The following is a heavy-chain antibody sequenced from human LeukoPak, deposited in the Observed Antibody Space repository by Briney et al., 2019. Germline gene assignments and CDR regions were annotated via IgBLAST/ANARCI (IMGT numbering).Heavy chain of an antibody. V-gene: IGHV3-33*01. CDR1: GFTFGSYG. Sequence: GGSLRLSCAASGFTFGSYGMHWVRQAPGKGLEWVAVIWYDGSNKYYADSVKGRFTISRDNSKNTLYLQMNSLRAEDTAVYYCARGQYYYDSSGYPVDYWGQGTLVTVSS. D-gene: IGHD3-22*01. CDR2: IWYDGSNK. CDR3: ARGQYYYDSSGYPVDY. J-gene: IGHJ4*02.